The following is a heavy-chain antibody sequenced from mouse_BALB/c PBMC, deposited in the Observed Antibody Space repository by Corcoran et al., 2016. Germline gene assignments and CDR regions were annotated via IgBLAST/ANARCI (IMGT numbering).Heavy chain of an antibody. CDR3: ARDYDYERYFDV. CDR1: GYTFTHYG. V-gene: IGHV9-3-1*01. Sequence: QIQLVQSGPELKKPGETVKISCKAPGYTFTHYGMTWVKQAPGKGLKWMGWINTYTGEPTYADDFKGRFSFSLDPSASTACLQINNLMNEDTATYFCARDYDYERYFDVWGAGTTVTVS. D-gene: IGHD2-4*01. CDR2: INTYTGEP. J-gene: IGHJ1*01.